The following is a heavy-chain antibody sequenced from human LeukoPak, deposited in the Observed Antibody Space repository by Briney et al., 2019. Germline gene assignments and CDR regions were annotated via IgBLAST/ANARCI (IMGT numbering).Heavy chain of an antibody. CDR3: ARDRSYGYVGSDY. D-gene: IGHD5-18*01. CDR1: GYTLTELS. Sequence: GASVKVSCKVSGYTLTELSMHWVRQAPGQGLEWMGIINPSGGSTSYAQKFQGRVTMTRDMSTSTVYMELSSLRSEDTAVYYCARDRSYGYVGSDYWGQGTLVTVSS. CDR2: INPSGGST. V-gene: IGHV1-46*01. J-gene: IGHJ4*02.